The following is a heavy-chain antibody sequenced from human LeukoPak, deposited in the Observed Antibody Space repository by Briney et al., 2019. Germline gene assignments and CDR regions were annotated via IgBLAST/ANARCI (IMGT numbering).Heavy chain of an antibody. V-gene: IGHV4-59*11. CDR2: IYYSGST. CDR1: SGSISSHY. Sequence: SETLSLTCGVSSGSISSHYWSWIRQPPGKGLEWIGYIYYSGSTNYNPSLKSRVTISVDTSKNQFSLKLSSVTAADTAVYYCARSRYPNYYDSSGYYSHYWGQGTLVTVS. J-gene: IGHJ4*02. D-gene: IGHD3-22*01. CDR3: ARSRYPNYYDSSGYYSHY.